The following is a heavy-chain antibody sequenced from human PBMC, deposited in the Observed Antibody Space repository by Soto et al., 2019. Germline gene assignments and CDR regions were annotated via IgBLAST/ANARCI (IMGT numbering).Heavy chain of an antibody. CDR2: ISGGGGGT. CDR1: GFSFSNYA. V-gene: IGHV3-23*01. D-gene: IGHD5-18*01. J-gene: IGHJ3*02. CDR3: ASEDTDHLDAFDI. Sequence: GGSLRLSCAASGFSFSNYAMNWVRQAPGKGLEWVSGISGGGGGTYYADSVKGRFTISRDNSKNTLYLQMNSLRAEDTAVYYCASEDTDHLDAFDIWGQDTVVTVSS.